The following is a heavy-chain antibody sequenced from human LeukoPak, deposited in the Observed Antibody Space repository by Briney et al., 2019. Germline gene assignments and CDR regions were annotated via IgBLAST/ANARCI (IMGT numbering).Heavy chain of an antibody. CDR2: ISSSSTI. CDR3: AKGAMASILN. J-gene: IGHJ4*02. Sequence: GGSLRLSCAASGFTFTNYSMNWVRQAPGKGLDWVSYISSSSTIYYADSVKGRFTISRDNAKNSLYLQMNSLRAEDTAVYYCAKGAMASILNWGQGTLVTVSS. D-gene: IGHD5-18*01. V-gene: IGHV3-48*04. CDR1: GFTFTNYS.